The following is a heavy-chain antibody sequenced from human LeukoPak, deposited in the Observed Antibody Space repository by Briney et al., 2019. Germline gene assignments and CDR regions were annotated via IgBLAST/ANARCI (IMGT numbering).Heavy chain of an antibody. Sequence: ASVKVSCKASGYTFTSYDINWVRQATGQGLEWMGWMNPNSGNTGYAQKFPGRVTITRNTSICTDYMELSSLRSEDTAVYYCARIIYHYDSSGYHSSAFDIWGQGTMVTVSS. CDR3: ARIIYHYDSSGYHSSAFDI. J-gene: IGHJ3*02. CDR1: GYTFTSYD. CDR2: MNPNSGNT. D-gene: IGHD3-22*01. V-gene: IGHV1-8*03.